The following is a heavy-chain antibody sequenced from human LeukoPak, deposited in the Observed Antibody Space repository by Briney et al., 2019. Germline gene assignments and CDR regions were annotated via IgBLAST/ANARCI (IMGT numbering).Heavy chain of an antibody. CDR3: ARHYTTGTTFDY. CDR2: IIPIFGTA. CDR1: GGTFSSYA. J-gene: IGHJ4*02. D-gene: IGHD1-1*01. V-gene: IGHV1-69*05. Sequence: ASVKVSCKASGGTFSSYAISWVRQAPGQGLEWMGGIIPIFGTANYAQKFQGRVTITTDESTSTAYMELSSLRSEDTAVHYCARHYTTGTTFDYWGQGTLVTVSS.